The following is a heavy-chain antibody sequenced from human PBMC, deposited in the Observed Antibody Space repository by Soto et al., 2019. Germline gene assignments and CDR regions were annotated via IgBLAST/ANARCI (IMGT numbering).Heavy chain of an antibody. D-gene: IGHD6-19*01. CDR3: AKPKEVIAVAGVFDY. CDR2: IDTSGSST. J-gene: IGHJ4*02. Sequence: WWSLRLSFESSGFIFTNFWMHWVRQVPGKGLVWVSRIDTSGSSTSYADSVKGRFTISRDNSKNTLYLQMNSLRAEDTAVYYCAKPKEVIAVAGVFDYWGQGTLVTVSS. CDR1: GFIFTNFW. V-gene: IGHV3-74*01.